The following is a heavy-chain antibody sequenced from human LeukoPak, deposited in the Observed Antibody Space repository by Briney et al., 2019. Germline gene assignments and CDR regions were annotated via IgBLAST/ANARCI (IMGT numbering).Heavy chain of an antibody. V-gene: IGHV4-34*01. CDR3: ARAGEINTIFGVVLRQIDYYYGMDV. D-gene: IGHD3-3*01. J-gene: IGHJ6*02. CDR2: INHSGST. Sequence: SETLSLTCAVYGGSFSGYYWSWIRQPPGKGLEWIGEINHSGSTNYNPSLKSRVTISVDTSKNQSSLKLSSVTAADTAVYYCARAGEINTIFGVVLRQIDYYYGMDVWGQGTTVTVSS. CDR1: GGSFSGYY.